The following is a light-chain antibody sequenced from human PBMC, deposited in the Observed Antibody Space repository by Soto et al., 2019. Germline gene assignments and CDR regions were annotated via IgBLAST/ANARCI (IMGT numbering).Light chain of an antibody. CDR3: QVWDSSSDLLV. CDR2: YDS. CDR1: NIGSKS. V-gene: IGLV3-21*04. Sequence: SYELTQPPSASVAPGKTARITCGGNNIGSKSVHWYQQKPGQAPVLVIYYDSDRPSGIPERFSGSNSGNTATLTISRVEAGDEADYYCQVWDSSSDLLVFGGGTKLTVL. J-gene: IGLJ2*01.